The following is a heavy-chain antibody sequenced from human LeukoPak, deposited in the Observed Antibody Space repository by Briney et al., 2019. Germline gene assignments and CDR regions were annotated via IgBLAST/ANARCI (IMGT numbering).Heavy chain of an antibody. CDR3: ARSGYYYDSSAYYSDY. J-gene: IGHJ4*02. V-gene: IGHV4-4*07. D-gene: IGHD3-22*01. CDR1: GGSISSYY. Sequence: SETLSLTCTVSGGSISSYYWSWIRQPAGKGLEWIGRIYTSGSTNYNPSLKSRVTMSVDTSKNQFSLKLSSVTAADTAVYYCARSGYYYDSSAYYSDYWGQGTLVTVSS. CDR2: IYTSGST.